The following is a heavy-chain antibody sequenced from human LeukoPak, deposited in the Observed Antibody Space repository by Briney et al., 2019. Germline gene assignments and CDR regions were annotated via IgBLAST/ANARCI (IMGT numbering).Heavy chain of an antibody. V-gene: IGHV1-46*01. CDR2: INPSGGST. CDR1: GYTFTSYY. J-gene: IGHJ4*02. Sequence: ASVKVSCKASGYTFTSYYMHWVRQAPGQGLEWMGIINPSGGSTSYAQKFQGRVTMTRDTSTSTVYMELSSLRSEDTAVYYCARDWDVRGSYRYFDYWGQGTLVTVSS. D-gene: IGHD3-16*02. CDR3: ARDWDVRGSYRYFDY.